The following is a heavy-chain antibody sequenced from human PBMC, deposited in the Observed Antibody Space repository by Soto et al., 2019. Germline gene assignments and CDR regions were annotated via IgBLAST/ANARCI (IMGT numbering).Heavy chain of an antibody. J-gene: IGHJ4*02. Sequence: TSETLSLTCAVYGGSFSGYYWSWIRQPPGKGLEWIGEINHSGSTNYNPSLKSRVTISVDTSKNQFSLKLSSVTAADTAVYYCARVMASSSIQFDYWGQGTLVTVSS. CDR2: INHSGST. CDR3: ARVMASSSIQFDY. D-gene: IGHD6-13*01. CDR1: GGSFSGYY. V-gene: IGHV4-34*01.